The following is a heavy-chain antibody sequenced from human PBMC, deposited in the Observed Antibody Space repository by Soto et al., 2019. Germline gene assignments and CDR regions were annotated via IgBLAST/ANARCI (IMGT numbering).Heavy chain of an antibody. D-gene: IGHD5-18*01. CDR2: ISYDGSNK. CDR3: AKDTAMEWDYFDY. V-gene: IGHV3-30*18. Sequence: GGSLRLSCAASGFTFSSYGMHWVRQAPGKGLEWVAVISYDGSNKYYADSVKGRFTISRDNSKNTLYLQMNSLRAEDTAVYYCAKDTAMEWDYFDYWGQGTLVTVSS. CDR1: GFTFSSYG. J-gene: IGHJ4*02.